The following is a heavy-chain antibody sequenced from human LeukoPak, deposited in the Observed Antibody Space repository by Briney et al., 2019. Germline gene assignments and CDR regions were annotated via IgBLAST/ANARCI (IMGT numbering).Heavy chain of an antibody. CDR1: GGSISSYY. J-gene: IGHJ4*02. D-gene: IGHD6-13*01. CDR3: ARRIAGYFDY. V-gene: IGHV4-59*08. CDR2: IYYSGST. Sequence: SETLSLTRTVSGGSISSYYWSWIRQPPGKGLEWIGYIYYSGSTNYNPSLKSRVTISVDTSKNQFSLKLSSVTAADTAVYYCARRIAGYFDYWGQGTLVTVSS.